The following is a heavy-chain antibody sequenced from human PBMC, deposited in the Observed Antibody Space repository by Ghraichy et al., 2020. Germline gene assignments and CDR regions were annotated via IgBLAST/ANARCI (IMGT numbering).Heavy chain of an antibody. Sequence: KVSCKASGGTFSSYAISWVRQAPGQGLEWMGGIIPIFGTANYAQKFQGRVTITADESTSTAYMELSSLRSEDTAVYYCARALRSYYYDSSGYYLDYWGQGTLVTVSS. CDR3: ARALRSYYYDSSGYYLDY. V-gene: IGHV1-69*01. D-gene: IGHD3-22*01. CDR1: GGTFSSYA. J-gene: IGHJ4*02. CDR2: IIPIFGTA.